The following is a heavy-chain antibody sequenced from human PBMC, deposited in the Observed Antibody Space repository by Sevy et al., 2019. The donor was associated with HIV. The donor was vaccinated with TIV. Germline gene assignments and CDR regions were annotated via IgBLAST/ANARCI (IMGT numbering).Heavy chain of an antibody. CDR3: VKDGADIVVVPAALLAAAVYYYYGMDV. CDR2: ISSNGGST. J-gene: IGHJ6*02. D-gene: IGHD2-2*01. V-gene: IGHV3-64D*06. CDR1: GFTFSSYA. Sequence: GSLRLSCSASGFTFSSYAMHWVRQAPGKGLEYVSAISSNGGSTYYADSVKGRFTISRDNSKNTLYLQMSSLRAEDTAVYYCVKDGADIVVVPAALLAAAVYYYYGMDVWGQGTMVTVSS.